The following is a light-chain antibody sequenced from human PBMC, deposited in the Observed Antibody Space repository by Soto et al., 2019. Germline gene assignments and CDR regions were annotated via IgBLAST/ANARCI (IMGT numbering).Light chain of an antibody. CDR1: SSDVGGYNY. V-gene: IGLV2-14*01. CDR2: EVS. Sequence: QSALTQPASVSGSPGQSITISCTGTSSDVGGYNYVSWYQQHPGKAPKLMIYEVSNRPSGVSNRFSGSKSGNTASLTISGLQAEDEADYYCSSFRSGSTLFGTGTKLNVL. CDR3: SSFRSGSTL. J-gene: IGLJ1*01.